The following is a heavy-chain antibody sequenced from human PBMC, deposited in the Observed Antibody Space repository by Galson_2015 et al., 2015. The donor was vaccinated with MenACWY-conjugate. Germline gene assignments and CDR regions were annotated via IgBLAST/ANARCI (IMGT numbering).Heavy chain of an antibody. CDR2: ISSSGTTI. V-gene: IGHV3-48*03. D-gene: IGHD3-10*01. CDR3: ARDFAGGFV. CDR1: GFTFSSYD. J-gene: IGHJ4*02. Sequence: SLRLSCAASGFTFSSYDMNWVRQAPGKGMEWVSYISSSGTTIYYPDSVKGRFTISRDNAKNSLYLQMNSLRAEDTAVYYCARDFAGGFVWGQGTLVSVSS.